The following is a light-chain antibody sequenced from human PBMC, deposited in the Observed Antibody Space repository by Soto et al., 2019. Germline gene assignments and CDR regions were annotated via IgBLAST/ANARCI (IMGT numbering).Light chain of an antibody. CDR1: QSLILS. V-gene: IGKV3-11*01. Sequence: EKVLTPSLATLSLSPGGSSTLSCRSSQSLILSLSCYQHKPGXAPXLXXXXASKRASSGPARFSGSGSGTDFTLTISRLEPEDFAVYYCQERTGWPPCTFGQGTKVDIK. CDR2: XAS. J-gene: IGKJ1*01. CDR3: QERTGWPPCT.